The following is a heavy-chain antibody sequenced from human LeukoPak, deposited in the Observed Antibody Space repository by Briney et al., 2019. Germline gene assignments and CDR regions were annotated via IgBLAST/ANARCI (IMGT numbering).Heavy chain of an antibody. Sequence: PGGSLRLSCAASGFTFSSYVMSWVRQAPGKGLDWVSAISGSGVSTYYADSVKGRFTISRDNSKNTLYLQMSGLRAEDTALYYCATNILVPTYDYFDYWGQGTLVTVSS. CDR2: ISGSGVST. J-gene: IGHJ4*02. CDR3: ATNILVPTYDYFDY. D-gene: IGHD2-2*01. CDR1: GFTFSSYV. V-gene: IGHV3-23*01.